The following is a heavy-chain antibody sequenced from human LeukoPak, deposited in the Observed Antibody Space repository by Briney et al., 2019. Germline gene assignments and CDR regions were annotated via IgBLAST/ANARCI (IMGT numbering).Heavy chain of an antibody. Sequence: SVKVSCKASGGTFSSYAISWVRQAPGQGLEWMGGIIPIFGTANYAQKFQGRVTITADKSTSTAYMELSSLRSEDTAVYYCARACGWLLQDYYYYGMDVWGKGTTVTVSS. V-gene: IGHV1-69*06. D-gene: IGHD3-22*01. J-gene: IGHJ6*04. CDR2: IIPIFGTA. CDR1: GGTFSSYA. CDR3: ARACGWLLQDYYYYGMDV.